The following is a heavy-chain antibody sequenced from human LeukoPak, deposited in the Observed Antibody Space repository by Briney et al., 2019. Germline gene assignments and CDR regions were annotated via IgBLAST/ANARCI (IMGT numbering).Heavy chain of an antibody. V-gene: IGHV3-30*18. CDR2: ISYDGSNK. CDR3: AKRGDSGNYLDY. CDR1: GFTFSSYG. J-gene: IGHJ4*02. Sequence: GGSLRLSCAASGFTFSSYGMHWVRQAPGKGLEWVAVISYDGSNKYYADSVKGRFTISRDNSKNTLYLQMNSLRAEDTAVYYCAKRGDSGNYLDYWGQGTLVTVSS. D-gene: IGHD1-26*01.